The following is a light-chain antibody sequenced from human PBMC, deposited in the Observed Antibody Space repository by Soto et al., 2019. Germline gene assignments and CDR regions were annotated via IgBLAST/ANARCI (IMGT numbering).Light chain of an antibody. CDR1: SSDVGGYNY. V-gene: IGLV2-14*01. CDR3: SSYTSSITLGYV. Sequence: QSALTQPASVSGSPGQSITISCTGTSSDVGGYNYVSWYQQHPGKAPKLIIYDVSHRPSGVSNRFSGSKSGNTASLTISGLQAEDEADYYCSSYTSSITLGYVFGTGTKLTVL. J-gene: IGLJ1*01. CDR2: DVS.